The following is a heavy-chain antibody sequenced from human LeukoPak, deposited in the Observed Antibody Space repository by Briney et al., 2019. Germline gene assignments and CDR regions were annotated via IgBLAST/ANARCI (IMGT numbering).Heavy chain of an antibody. J-gene: IGHJ4*02. Sequence: PSETLSLTCTVSGGSISSSSYYWGWIRQPPGKGLEWIGSIYCSGSTYYNPSLKSRVTISVDTSKNQFSLKLSSVTAADTAVYYCAREHDYGDYGGNYYFDYWGQGTLVTVSS. CDR1: GGSISSSSYY. V-gene: IGHV4-39*07. CDR2: IYCSGST. D-gene: IGHD4-17*01. CDR3: AREHDYGDYGGNYYFDY.